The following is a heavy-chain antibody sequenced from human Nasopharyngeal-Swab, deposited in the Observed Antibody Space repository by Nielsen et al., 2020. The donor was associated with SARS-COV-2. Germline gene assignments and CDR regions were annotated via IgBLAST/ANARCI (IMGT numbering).Heavy chain of an antibody. D-gene: IGHD1-26*01. CDR1: GFTFSDYY. Sequence: GESLKISCAASGFTFSDYYMSWIRQAPGKGLEWVSYISSSGSTIYYADSVKGRFTISRDNAKNSLYLQMNSLRAEDTAVYYCARDGIVGGVFDYWGQGTLVTVSP. J-gene: IGHJ4*02. CDR2: ISSSGSTI. CDR3: ARDGIVGGVFDY. V-gene: IGHV3-11*04.